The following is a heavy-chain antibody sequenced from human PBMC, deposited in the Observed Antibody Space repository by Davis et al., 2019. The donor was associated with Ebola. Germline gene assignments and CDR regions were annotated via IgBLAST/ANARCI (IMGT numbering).Heavy chain of an antibody. D-gene: IGHD3-22*01. Sequence: KVSCKGSGYSFTSYWIGWVRQMPGKGLEWMGIIYPGDSDTRYSPSFQGQVTISADKSISTAYLQWSSLKASDTAMYYCARPSTSGYYSPPFDYWGQGTLVTVSS. J-gene: IGHJ4*02. CDR1: GYSFTSYW. CDR2: IYPGDSDT. CDR3: ARPSTSGYYSPPFDY. V-gene: IGHV5-51*01.